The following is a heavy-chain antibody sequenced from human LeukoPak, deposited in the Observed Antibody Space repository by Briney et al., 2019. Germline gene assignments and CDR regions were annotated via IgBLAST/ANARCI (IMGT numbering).Heavy chain of an antibody. V-gene: IGHV1-46*01. Sequence: ASVKVSCKASGYTFTTYYIHWVRQAPGQGLESMGIINPSAGSTNYAQKFQGRVTMTRDTSTSTLYMELSSLRSEDTAVYYCARDRGGWYFDYWGQGTLVTVSS. J-gene: IGHJ4*02. CDR3: ARDRGGWYFDY. CDR1: GYTFTTYY. D-gene: IGHD6-19*01. CDR2: INPSAGST.